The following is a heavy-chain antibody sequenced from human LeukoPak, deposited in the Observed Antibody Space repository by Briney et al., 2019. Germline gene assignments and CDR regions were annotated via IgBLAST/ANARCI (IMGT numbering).Heavy chain of an antibody. J-gene: IGHJ4*02. CDR2: ISSSSSTI. Sequence: GGSLRLSCAASGFTFSSYSMNWVRQAPGQGLEWVSYISSSSSTIYYADSVKGRFTISRDNAKNSLYLQMNSLRAEDTAVYYCAREDSGSYYVRFDYWGQGTLVTVSS. V-gene: IGHV3-48*04. CDR3: AREDSGSYYVRFDY. D-gene: IGHD1-26*01. CDR1: GFTFSSYS.